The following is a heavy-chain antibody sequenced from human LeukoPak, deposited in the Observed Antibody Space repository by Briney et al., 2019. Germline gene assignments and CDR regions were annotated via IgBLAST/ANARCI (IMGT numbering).Heavy chain of an antibody. CDR1: GFTFSSYS. CDR3: ARGREERCSSTSCYVDY. J-gene: IGHJ4*02. D-gene: IGHD2-2*01. V-gene: IGHV3-21*01. Sequence: GGSLRLSCAASGFTFSSYSMNWVRQAPGKGLEWVSSISSSSSYIYYADSVKGRFTISRDNAKNSLYLQMNSLRAEDTAVYYCARGREERCSSTSCYVDYWGQGTLVTVSS. CDR2: ISSSSSYI.